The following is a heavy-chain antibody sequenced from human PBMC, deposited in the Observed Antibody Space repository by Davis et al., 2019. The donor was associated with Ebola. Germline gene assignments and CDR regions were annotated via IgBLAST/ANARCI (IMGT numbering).Heavy chain of an antibody. Sequence: GESLKISCAASGFTFSSYSMNWVRQAPGKGLEWVSSISSSSSYIYYADSVKGRFTISRDNAKNSLYLQMNSLRAEDTAVYYCARDPIFHQPGYYYYYGMDVWGQGTTVTVSS. CDR1: GFTFSSYS. CDR3: ARDPIFHQPGYYYYYGMDV. D-gene: IGHD3-9*01. CDR2: ISSSSSYI. J-gene: IGHJ6*02. V-gene: IGHV3-21*01.